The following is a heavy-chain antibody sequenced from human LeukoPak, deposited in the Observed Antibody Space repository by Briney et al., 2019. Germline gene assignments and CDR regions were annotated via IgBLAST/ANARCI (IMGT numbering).Heavy chain of an antibody. Sequence: PGGSLRLSCAASGFTFDDYAMHWVRQAPGKGLEWVSTLAWNSDNVHYADSVKGRFSISRDNARNSLYLRMDSLRPEDTALYFCAKGSGPVRFSGHVLDYWGQGTLVTVSS. CDR3: AKGSGPVRFSGHVLDY. CDR2: LAWNSDNV. J-gene: IGHJ4*02. D-gene: IGHD5-12*01. V-gene: IGHV3-9*01. CDR1: GFTFDDYA.